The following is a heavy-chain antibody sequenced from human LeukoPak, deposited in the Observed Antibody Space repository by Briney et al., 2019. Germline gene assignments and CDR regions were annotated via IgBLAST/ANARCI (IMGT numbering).Heavy chain of an antibody. J-gene: IGHJ2*01. V-gene: IGHV6-1*01. D-gene: IGHD4-17*01. CDR1: GDSVSSNSVA. CDR3: ARGGNGDSLLYWYFDL. Sequence: SQTLSLTCAISGDSVSSNSVAWNWVRQSPSRGLEWLGRTYYRSRWYNDYAVSVKSRITINPDTSKNQFSLQLNSVTPEDTAVYYCARGGNGDSLLYWYFDLWGRGTLVTVSS. CDR2: TYYRSRWYN.